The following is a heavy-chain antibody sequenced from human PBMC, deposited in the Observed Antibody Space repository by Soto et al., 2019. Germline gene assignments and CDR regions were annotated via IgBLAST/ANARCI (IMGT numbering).Heavy chain of an antibody. D-gene: IGHD5-18*01. V-gene: IGHV3-48*02. CDR1: GFTFSSYS. CDR3: ARDVWLPYYYGMDV. Sequence: EVQLVESGGGLVQPGGSLRLSRAASGFTFSSYSMNWVRQAPGKGLEWVSYISSSSSTIYYADSVKGRFTISRDNAKNSLYLQMNSLRDEDTAVYYCARDVWLPYYYGMDVWGQGTTVTVSS. CDR2: ISSSSSTI. J-gene: IGHJ6*02.